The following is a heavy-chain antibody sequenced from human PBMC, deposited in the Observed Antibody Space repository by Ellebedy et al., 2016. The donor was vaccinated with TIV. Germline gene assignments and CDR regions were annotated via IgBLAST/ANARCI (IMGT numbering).Heavy chain of an antibody. V-gene: IGHV4-59*11. CDR3: ARELAAVTIYGMDV. J-gene: IGHJ6*02. CDR2: VYYSGSA. Sequence: GSLRLSXTVSGGYYLRSHYWSWIRQPPGKRLEWIGYVYYSGSANYNPSLKSRVSISVDRSTNQFSLNMKSVTAADTAIYYCARELAAVTIYGMDVWGQGTTVTVSS. D-gene: IGHD3-3*01. CDR1: GGYYLRSHY.